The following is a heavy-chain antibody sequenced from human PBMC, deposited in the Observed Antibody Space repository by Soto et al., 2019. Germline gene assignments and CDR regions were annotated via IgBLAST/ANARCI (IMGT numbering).Heavy chain of an antibody. J-gene: IGHJ6*02. CDR3: ARDRAVLVPAARHGMDV. CDR1: GGSISSGGYY. Sequence: QVQLQESGPGLVKPSQTLSLTCTVSGGSISSGGYYWSWIRQHPGKGLEWIGYIYYSGSTYYNPSHKGRVNRSVDTSKNQFSLKLSSGTAADTAVYYCARDRAVLVPAARHGMDVWGQGTTVTVSS. V-gene: IGHV4-31*03. D-gene: IGHD2-2*01. CDR2: IYYSGST.